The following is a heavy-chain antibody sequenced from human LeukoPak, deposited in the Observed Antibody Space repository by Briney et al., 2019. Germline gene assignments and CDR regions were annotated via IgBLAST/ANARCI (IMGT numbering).Heavy chain of an antibody. D-gene: IGHD6-19*01. Sequence: SETLSLTCTVSDGSITNYDWSWVRQPPGKGLEFIGHVHYSGSTNYNPSLKSRVTMSVDTAKNQVSLNLNSVTAADTAVYYCARRGYSSGFYFDYWGQGTLVTVSS. V-gene: IGHV4-59*01. CDR2: VHYSGST. CDR3: ARRGYSSGFYFDY. J-gene: IGHJ4*02. CDR1: DGSITNYD.